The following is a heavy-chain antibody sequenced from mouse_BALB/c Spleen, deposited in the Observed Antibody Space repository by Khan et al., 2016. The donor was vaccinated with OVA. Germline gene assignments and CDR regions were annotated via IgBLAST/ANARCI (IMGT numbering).Heavy chain of an antibody. V-gene: IGHV1-4*01. J-gene: IGHJ3*01. CDR2: INPSSGYT. D-gene: IGHD2-10*01. CDR1: GYTFTSYT. CDR3: ARDGAYYGNNGWFAY. Sequence: QVQLKQSGAELARPGASVKMSCKASGYTFTSYTIHWIKQRPGQGLEWIGYINPSSGYTNYNQKFKDKATLTADKSSTTAYMQLSSLTSDDSAVDYCARDGAYYGNNGWFAYWGQGTLVTVSA.